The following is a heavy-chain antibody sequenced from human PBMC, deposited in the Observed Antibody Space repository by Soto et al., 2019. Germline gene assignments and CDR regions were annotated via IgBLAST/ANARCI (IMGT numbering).Heavy chain of an antibody. CDR2: ISHSGTT. D-gene: IGHD6-19*01. J-gene: IGHJ3*02. V-gene: IGHV4-4*02. CDR1: GGSISSSNW. CDR3: ARVVIEVAGTLSAFDI. Sequence: QWQLQESGPGLVKPSGTLSLTCAVSGGSISSSNWWSWVRQPPGKGLEWIGEISHSGTTNYNPSLKSRVTISVDKSKNQFSTKLRSVTAADTAVYYCARVVIEVAGTLSAFDIWGQGTLVTVSS.